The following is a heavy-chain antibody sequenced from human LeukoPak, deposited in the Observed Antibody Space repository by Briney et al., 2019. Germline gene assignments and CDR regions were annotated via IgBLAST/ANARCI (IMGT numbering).Heavy chain of an antibody. V-gene: IGHV3-7*01. CDR1: GFTFSSYW. CDR3: ARAMIVVVNGDAFAI. J-gene: IGHJ3*02. D-gene: IGHD3-22*01. CDR2: IKQDGSEK. Sequence: PGGSLRLSCAASGFTFSSYWMSWVRQAPGKGLEWVANIKQDGSEKYYVDSVKGRFTISRDNAKNSLYLQMNSLRAEARAVYYCARAMIVVVNGDAFAISGQGTMVTVSS.